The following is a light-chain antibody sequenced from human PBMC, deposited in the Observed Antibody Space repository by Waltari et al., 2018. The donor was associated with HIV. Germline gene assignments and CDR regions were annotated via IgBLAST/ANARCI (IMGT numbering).Light chain of an antibody. CDR2: ENN. CDR3: GTWDSSLSAVV. CDR1: SSNLGNNY. J-gene: IGLJ2*01. V-gene: IGLV1-51*02. Sequence: QSVLTQPPSVSAAPGQKVTISCSGSSSNLGNNYVSWYQQLPGTAPKLLIYENNKRPSGIPDRFSGSKSGTSATRGITGLQTGDEADYYCGTWDSSLSAVVFGGGTKLTVL.